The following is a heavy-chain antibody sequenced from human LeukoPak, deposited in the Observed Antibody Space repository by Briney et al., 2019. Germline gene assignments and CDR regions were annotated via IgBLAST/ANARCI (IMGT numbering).Heavy chain of an antibody. J-gene: IGHJ4*02. CDR1: GFTFSTYG. V-gene: IGHV3-23*01. D-gene: IGHD6-13*01. CDR3: AKKDSSSWHLDY. CDR2: ISSTGGST. Sequence: PGGSLRLSCVASGFTFSTYGMSWVRQAPGKGLEWVSAISSTGGSTHYGDSVKGRFTVSRDNSKNTLYLQLNSLRAEDTAVYYCAKKDSSSWHLDYWGQGTLVTVFS.